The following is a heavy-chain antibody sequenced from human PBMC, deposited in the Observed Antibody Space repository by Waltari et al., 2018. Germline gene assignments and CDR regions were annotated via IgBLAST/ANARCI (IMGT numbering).Heavy chain of an antibody. J-gene: IGHJ4*02. CDR2: IWYDGSNN. CDR1: GFTFRSYC. Sequence: QVQLVESGGGVVQPARSLRLSCAASGFTFRSYCMHWAGQAPGKGMEWVAVIWYDGSNNFYADSVKVPFTISIYNSKTTLYPQKNSLTSKDTAMYYCARGARPVDYWRQGTLLSVSS. CDR3: ARGARPVDY. V-gene: IGHV3-33*08.